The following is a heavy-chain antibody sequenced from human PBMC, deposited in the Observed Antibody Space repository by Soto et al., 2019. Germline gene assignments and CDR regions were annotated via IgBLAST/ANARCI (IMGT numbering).Heavy chain of an antibody. D-gene: IGHD1-20*01. CDR1: GGSIRNYF. Sequence: QVQLQESGPGLVKPSETLSLICTVSGGSIRNYFWTWIRQPAGKGLEWIGRIYSSGNTVYNASLKSRVTMSIDMSKNQCSLKLSSMTAADTAVYYCVRDVESPGISGSWGALDIWGQGTVVTVSS. J-gene: IGHJ3*02. V-gene: IGHV4-4*07. CDR3: VRDVESPGISGSWGALDI. CDR2: IYSSGNT.